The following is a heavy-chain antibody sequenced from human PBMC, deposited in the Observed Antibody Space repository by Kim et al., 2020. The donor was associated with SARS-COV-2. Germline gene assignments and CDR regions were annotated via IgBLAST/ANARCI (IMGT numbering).Heavy chain of an antibody. D-gene: IGHD6-19*01. CDR3: ARETTRYSSGWLAY. J-gene: IGHJ4*02. V-gene: IGHV1-3*01. Sequence: SQKFQGRVTITRETSASTAYMELSSLRSEDTAVYYCARETTRYSSGWLAYWGQGTLVTVSS.